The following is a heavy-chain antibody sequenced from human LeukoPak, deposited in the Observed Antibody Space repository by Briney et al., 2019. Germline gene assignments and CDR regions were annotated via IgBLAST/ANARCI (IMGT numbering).Heavy chain of an antibody. CDR1: GFTFRHYS. CDR3: VKDGGDGYNEGFDY. J-gene: IGHJ4*02. Sequence: PGRSLRLSCAASGFTFRHYSMNWVRQTPGKGLEWVSYISRSSSYINYADSVKGRFTISRDNARNSLFLQTNSLRADDTAVYYCVKDGGDGYNEGFDYWGQGTLVTVSS. D-gene: IGHD5-24*01. V-gene: IGHV3-21*01. CDR2: ISRSSSYI.